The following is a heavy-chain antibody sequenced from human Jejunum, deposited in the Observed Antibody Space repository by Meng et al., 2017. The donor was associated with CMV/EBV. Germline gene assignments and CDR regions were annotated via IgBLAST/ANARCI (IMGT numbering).Heavy chain of an antibody. CDR1: CGSINTYF. D-gene: IGHD3-3*01. CDR3: AREWIWSGPMED. Sequence: QVPLEGAGPGLVKPSETLSLTSTVPCGSINTYFWSQMWPPAREGVEWIGRVSPSGSTEYNPSLESRVTLSVATSENQLSLKVNSVTAADTAVYFCAREWIWSGPMEDWGQGTLVTVSS. J-gene: IGHJ1*01. CDR2: VSPSGST. V-gene: IGHV4-4*07.